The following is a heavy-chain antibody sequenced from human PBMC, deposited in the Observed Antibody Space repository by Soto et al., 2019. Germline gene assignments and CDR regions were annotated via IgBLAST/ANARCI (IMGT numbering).Heavy chain of an antibody. CDR3: ARLVVVSPVANV. CDR2: VFYDGTT. V-gene: IGHV4-39*01. J-gene: IGHJ4*02. D-gene: IGHD2-2*01. Sequence: QLQLQESGPGPVKPSGTLSLTCTVSGGAINTNNYYWGWVRQPPGKGPEWIGSVFYDGTTYYSPSLKSRVTISLATSRTQFSLNLNSVTAADTAVYYCARLVVVSPVANVWGQGTLVTVSS. CDR1: GGAINTNNYY.